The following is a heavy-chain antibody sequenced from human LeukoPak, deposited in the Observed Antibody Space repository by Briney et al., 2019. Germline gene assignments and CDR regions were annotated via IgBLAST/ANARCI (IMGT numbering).Heavy chain of an antibody. V-gene: IGHV3-11*01. D-gene: IGHD6-19*01. CDR3: AKGMGYSSTGAFDI. J-gene: IGHJ3*02. Sequence: GGSLRLSCAASGFTFSDFYMTWIRQAPGKGLEWVSYISSSGSTIYYADSVKGRFTISRDNAKNSLYLQMNSVRAEDMALYYCAKGMGYSSTGAFDIWGQGTMVSVSS. CDR1: GFTFSDFY. CDR2: ISSSGSTI.